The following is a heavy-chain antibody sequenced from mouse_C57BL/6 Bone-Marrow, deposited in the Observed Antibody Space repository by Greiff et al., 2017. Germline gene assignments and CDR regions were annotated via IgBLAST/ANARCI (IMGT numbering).Heavy chain of an antibody. CDR2: IYPNSGST. D-gene: IGHD2-13*01. Sequence: QVKLQQPGAELVKPGASVKLSCKASGYTFTSYWMHWVKQRPGQGLEWIGMIYPNSGSTNYNEKFKSKATLTLDKSSSTAYMQLSSRMSEDSAVYYCARSRSDYGDYYGMVDWGQGTSVTVSS. CDR1: GYTFTSYW. CDR3: ARSRSDYGDYYGMVD. J-gene: IGHJ4*01. V-gene: IGHV1-64*01.